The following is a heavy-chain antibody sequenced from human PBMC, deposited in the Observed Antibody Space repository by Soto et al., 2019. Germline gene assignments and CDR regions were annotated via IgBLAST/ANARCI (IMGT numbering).Heavy chain of an antibody. D-gene: IGHD6-19*01. V-gene: IGHV3-23*01. CDR2: ISGSGGST. CDR3: GIQAGSHYRMDV. J-gene: IGHJ6*02. CDR1: GFTFSSYA. Sequence: EVQLLESGGGLVQPGGSLRLSCAASGFTFSSYAMSWVRQAPGKGLEWVSAISGSGGSTYYADSVKGRFTISRDNSKNTLYLQMNSLRAEDTAVYYCGIQAGSHYRMDVWGQGTTVTVSS.